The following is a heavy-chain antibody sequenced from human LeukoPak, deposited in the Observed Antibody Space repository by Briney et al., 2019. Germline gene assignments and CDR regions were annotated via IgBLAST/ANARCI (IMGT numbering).Heavy chain of an antibody. Sequence: PSETLSLTCTVSGGSISSYYWSWIRQPAGKGLEWIGRIYTSGSTNYNPSLKSRVTMSVDTSKNQFSLKLSSVTAADTAVYYCARDYYDSSGYYLGGVYFDYWGQGTLVTVSS. J-gene: IGHJ4*02. V-gene: IGHV4-4*07. CDR1: GGSISSYY. CDR3: ARDYYDSSGYYLGGVYFDY. D-gene: IGHD3-22*01. CDR2: IYTSGST.